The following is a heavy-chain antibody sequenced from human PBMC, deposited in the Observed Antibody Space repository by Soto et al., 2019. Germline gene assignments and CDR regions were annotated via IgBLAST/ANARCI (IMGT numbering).Heavy chain of an antibody. J-gene: IGHJ6*02. CDR1: GFTFSSYA. CDR3: ARVNCISTSCYAEWNYYYGMDV. CDR2: ISYDGSNK. Sequence: QVQLVESGGGVVQPGRSLRLSCAASGFTFSSYAMHWVRQAPGKGLEWVAVISYDGSNKYYADSVKGRFTISRDNSKNTLYPQMNSLRAEDTAVYYCARVNCISTSCYAEWNYYYGMDVWGQGTTVTVSS. V-gene: IGHV3-30-3*01. D-gene: IGHD2-2*01.